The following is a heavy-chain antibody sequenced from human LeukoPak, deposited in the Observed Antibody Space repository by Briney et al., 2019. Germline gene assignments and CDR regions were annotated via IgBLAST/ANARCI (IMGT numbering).Heavy chain of an antibody. V-gene: IGHV1-2*02. J-gene: IGHJ2*01. Sequence: GASVTVSCKASAYTFTGYYMHWVRQAPGQGLEWMGWINPNSGGTHYAPKFQGRVTMTRDTSISTAYMELSRLRSDDTAVYYCARGPYVPFPNWYFDLWGRGTLVTVSS. CDR1: AYTFTGYY. CDR3: ARGPYVPFPNWYFDL. D-gene: IGHD3-10*02. CDR2: INPNSGGT.